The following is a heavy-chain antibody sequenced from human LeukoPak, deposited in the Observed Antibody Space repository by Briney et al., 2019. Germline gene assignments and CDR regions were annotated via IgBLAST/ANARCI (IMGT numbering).Heavy chain of an antibody. V-gene: IGHV1-24*01. Sequence: ASVKVSCKVSGYTLTELSMHWVRQSPGKGLEWMGGFDPEDGETIYAQKFQGRVTMTEDTSTDTAYMELSSLRSEDTAVYYCATDHKIAAAALSPTTYWGQGTLVTVSS. J-gene: IGHJ4*02. D-gene: IGHD6-13*01. CDR3: ATDHKIAAAALSPTTY. CDR2: FDPEDGET. CDR1: GYTLTELS.